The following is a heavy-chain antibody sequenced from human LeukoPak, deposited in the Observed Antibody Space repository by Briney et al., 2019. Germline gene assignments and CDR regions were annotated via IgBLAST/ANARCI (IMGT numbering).Heavy chain of an antibody. D-gene: IGHD6-13*01. Sequence: SETMSLTCTVSGGSISSYYWSWIRQPPGKGLEWIGYIYYSGSTNYNPSLKTRVTISVDTSKNQFSLKLSSVTAADTAVHYCARLSGARIAAAGLFDYWGQGTLVTVSS. CDR2: IYYSGST. CDR3: ARLSGARIAAAGLFDY. J-gene: IGHJ4*02. CDR1: GGSISSYY. V-gene: IGHV4-59*08.